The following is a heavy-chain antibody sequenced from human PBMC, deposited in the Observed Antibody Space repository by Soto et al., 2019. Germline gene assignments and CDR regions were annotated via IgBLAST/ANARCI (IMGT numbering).Heavy chain of an antibody. V-gene: IGHV3-23*01. J-gene: IGHJ4*02. CDR1: GFTFRNYA. D-gene: IGHD3-10*01. Sequence: GSLLLSCTASGFTFRNYAMAWVRLPPGKGLEFVSIISGGGGTTKDADSVRGRFTVSRDNSENTLFLQMNSLTAGDTAVYFCAKGRDDSGSYYTDFDHWGQGVTVTVSS. CDR3: AKGRDDSGSYYTDFDH. CDR2: ISGGGGTT.